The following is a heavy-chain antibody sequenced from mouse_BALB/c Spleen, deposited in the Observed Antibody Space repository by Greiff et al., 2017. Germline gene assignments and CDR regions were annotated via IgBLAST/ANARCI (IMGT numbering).Heavy chain of an antibody. V-gene: IGHV14-3*02. CDR1: GFNIKDTY. CDR2: IDPANGNT. Sequence: EVHLVESGAELVKPGASVKLSCTASGFNIKDTYMHWVKQRPEQGLEWIGRIDPANGNTKYDPKFQGKATITADTSSNTAYLQLSSLTSEDTAVYYCAWYGNYGYWGQGTTLTVSS. D-gene: IGHD2-10*02. CDR3: AWYGNYGY. J-gene: IGHJ2*01.